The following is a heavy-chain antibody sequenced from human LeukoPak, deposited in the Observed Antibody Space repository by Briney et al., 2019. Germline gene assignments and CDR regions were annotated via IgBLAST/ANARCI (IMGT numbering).Heavy chain of an antibody. CDR2: MYSDGST. CDR1: GFTVSSNF. CDR3: ARSGSGWFDR. D-gene: IGHD6-19*01. Sequence: PGGSLRLSCAASGFTVSSNFMSWVRQAPEKGLEWVSVMYSDGSTYYADSVKGRFTISRDNSKNTVYLQMNSLRVEDTAIYSCARSGSGWFDRRGQGTLVTVSA. V-gene: IGHV3-53*01. J-gene: IGHJ5*02.